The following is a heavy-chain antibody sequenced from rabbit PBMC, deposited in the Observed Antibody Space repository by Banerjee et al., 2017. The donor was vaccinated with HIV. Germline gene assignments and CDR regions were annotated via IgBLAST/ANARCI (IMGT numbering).Heavy chain of an antibody. V-gene: IGHV1S45*01. Sequence: EQLEESGGDLVKPEGSLTLTCTASGFSFSSNYYLCWVRQAPGKGLEWIACIYAGSSGSTYYASWAKGRFTISKTSSTTVTLQMTSLTAADTATYFCARDLVTAIGWNFALWGPGTLVTVS. J-gene: IGHJ4*01. CDR1: GFSFSSNYY. D-gene: IGHD7-1*01. CDR2: IYAGSSGST. CDR3: ARDLVTAIGWNFAL.